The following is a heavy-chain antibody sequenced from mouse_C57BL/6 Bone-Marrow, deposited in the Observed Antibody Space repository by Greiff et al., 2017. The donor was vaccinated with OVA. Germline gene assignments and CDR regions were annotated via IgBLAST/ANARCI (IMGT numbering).Heavy chain of an antibody. CDR1: GYSITSGYY. Sequence: EVKLQESGPGLVKPSQSLSLTCSVTGYSITSGYYWNWIRQFPGNKLEWVGYISYDGSNNYNPSLKNRISITRDTSKNQFFLKLNSVTTEDTATYYCARDGTFYAMDYWGQGTSVTVSS. J-gene: IGHJ4*01. CDR2: ISYDGSN. V-gene: IGHV3-6*01. D-gene: IGHD1-1*02. CDR3: ARDGTFYAMDY.